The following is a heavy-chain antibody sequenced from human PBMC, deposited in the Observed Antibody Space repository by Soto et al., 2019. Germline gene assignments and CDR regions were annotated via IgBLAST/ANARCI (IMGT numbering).Heavy chain of an antibody. Sequence: QVALVESGGGAVRPGRSLRLSCGASGFSFSKYGMHWVRQAPGEGLEWLSLISYDGSEKWYAESVKGRFTISRDNSKNTLYLQMNSLRGDDTAVYFCAKGYEVSPPVASAWYSNYFYGVDVWGRGTTVTVSS. D-gene: IGHD6-19*01. V-gene: IGHV3-30*18. CDR1: GFSFSKYG. J-gene: IGHJ6*02. CDR2: ISYDGSEK. CDR3: AKGYEVSPPVASAWYSNYFYGVDV.